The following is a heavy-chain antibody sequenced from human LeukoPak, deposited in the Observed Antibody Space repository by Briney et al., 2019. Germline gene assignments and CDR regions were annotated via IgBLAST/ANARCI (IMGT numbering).Heavy chain of an antibody. J-gene: IGHJ4*02. CDR2: IYTSGST. V-gene: IGHV4-61*02. D-gene: IGHD4-17*01. CDR1: GGSISSGSYY. Sequence: PSETLSLTCTVSGGSISSGSYYWSWIRQPAGKGLEWIGRIYTSGSTNYNPSLKSRVTISVDTSKNQFSLKLSSVTAADTAVYYCARGGDYVNYWGQGTLVTVSS. CDR3: ARGGDYVNY.